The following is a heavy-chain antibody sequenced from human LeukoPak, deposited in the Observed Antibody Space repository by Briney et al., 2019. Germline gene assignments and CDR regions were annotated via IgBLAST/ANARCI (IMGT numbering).Heavy chain of an antibody. CDR3: ARGREGNSYVFDS. Sequence: GGSLRLSCAGFGFTFSSHSMNWVRQAPGKGLEWVSSSSSSGSYIYYADSVKGRFTISRDNARNSLFLQMNSLRAEATAVYYCARGREGNSYVFDSWGQGTLGTVSS. CDR1: GFTFSSHS. V-gene: IGHV3-21*01. CDR2: SSSSGSYI. D-gene: IGHD5-18*01. J-gene: IGHJ4*02.